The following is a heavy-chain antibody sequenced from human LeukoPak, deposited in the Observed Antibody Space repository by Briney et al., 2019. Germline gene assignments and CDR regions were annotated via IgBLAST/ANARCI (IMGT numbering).Heavy chain of an antibody. Sequence: PGGSLRLSCAASGFTFSSYDMHWVRQAPGKGLEWVSAIGTAGDTYYPGSVKGRFTISRENAKNSLYLQMNSLRAGDTAVYYCARGRRSGSHFDYWGQGTLVTVSS. CDR2: IGTAGDT. CDR1: GFTFSSYD. J-gene: IGHJ4*02. D-gene: IGHD3-10*01. CDR3: ARGRRSGSHFDY. V-gene: IGHV3-13*01.